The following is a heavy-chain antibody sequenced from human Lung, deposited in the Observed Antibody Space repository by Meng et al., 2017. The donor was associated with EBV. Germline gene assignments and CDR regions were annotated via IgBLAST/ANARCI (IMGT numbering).Heavy chain of an antibody. D-gene: IGHD6-19*01. Sequence: QVQVEEPGPGLVTPSPTLSLTCTVSGGSVDRGAYYWSWIRQRPGKGLEWIGYIYYSGSTFYTPSLKSRATLSVDTSKNQFSLKLNSVTAADTAVYYCARLRLVWMFDYWGQGALVTVSS. CDR3: ARLRLVWMFDY. CDR2: IYYSGST. V-gene: IGHV4-31*03. CDR1: GGSVDRGAYY. J-gene: IGHJ4*02.